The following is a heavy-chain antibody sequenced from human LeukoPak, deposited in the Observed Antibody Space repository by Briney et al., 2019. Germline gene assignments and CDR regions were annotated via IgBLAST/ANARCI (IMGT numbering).Heavy chain of an antibody. CDR1: GYTFTKSDY. CDR3: ARGPTDMDFDY. Sequence: ASVKVSCKSSGYTFTKSDYIHWVRQAPGQGFEWMGIINPSDGTTFYAQKFQGRVTLTRDTSTNTVFMELSSLRSDDTAVFYCARGPTDMDFDYWGQGSLVTVSS. J-gene: IGHJ4*02. V-gene: IGHV1-46*01. CDR2: INPSDGTT.